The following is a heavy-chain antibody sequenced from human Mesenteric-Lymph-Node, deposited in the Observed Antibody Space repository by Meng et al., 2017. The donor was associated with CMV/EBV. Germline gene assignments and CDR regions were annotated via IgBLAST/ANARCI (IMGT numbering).Heavy chain of an antibody. CDR2: IYRGDNT. CDR1: GFNVRDKY. J-gene: IGHJ4*02. Sequence: VILGGSGGGLVQPGGSLRLSCAASGFNVRDKYMSWVRQAPGKGLEWVCIIYRGDNTYYIDSVKDRFTVSRDNSKNTMYLQMNSLRVEDTAVYYCTGDSVSNPNLDYWGQGTLVTVSS. CDR3: TGDSVSNPNLDY. V-gene: IGHV3-66*01. D-gene: IGHD3-10*01.